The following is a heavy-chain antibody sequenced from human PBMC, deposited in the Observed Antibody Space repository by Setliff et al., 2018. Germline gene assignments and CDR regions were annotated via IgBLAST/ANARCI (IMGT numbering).Heavy chain of an antibody. D-gene: IGHD3-10*01. J-gene: IGHJ4*02. CDR1: GFVFGTYG. CDR3: RLWFGELLRDY. V-gene: IGHV3-30*02. Sequence: GGSLRLSCAASGFVFGTYGMHWVRQAPGKGLDWVASVRFDGSYKVYADSVKGRFTISRDNSENTLYLQMSSLRTEDTAVYYCRLWFGELLRDYWGQGTLVTVSS. CDR2: VRFDGSYK.